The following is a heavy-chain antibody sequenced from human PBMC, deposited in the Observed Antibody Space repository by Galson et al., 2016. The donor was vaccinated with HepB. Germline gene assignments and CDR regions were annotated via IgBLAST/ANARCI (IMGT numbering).Heavy chain of an antibody. CDR1: GFTFTSYC. J-gene: IGHJ4*02. V-gene: IGHV3-33*01. CDR2: IWYDRNNK. Sequence: SLRLSCAASGFTFTSYCMHWVRQAPGKGLEWVAIIWYDRNNKYYADSVKGRLTISRDNPKNTLYLQMNSLRAEGTAVYYCARDRYGDYLDYWGQGTLVTVSS. CDR3: ARDRYGDYLDY. D-gene: IGHD4-17*01.